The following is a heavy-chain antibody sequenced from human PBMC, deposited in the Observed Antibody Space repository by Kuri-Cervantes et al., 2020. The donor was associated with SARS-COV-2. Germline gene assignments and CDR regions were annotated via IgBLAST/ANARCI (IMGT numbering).Heavy chain of an antibody. CDR2: ISYEGSNK. CDR1: GFSFSNYG. CDR3: ARQYSESYGDTFDI. J-gene: IGHJ3*02. V-gene: IGHV3-30*03. D-gene: IGHD1-26*01. Sequence: GGSLRLTCAASGFSFSNYGMHWVRQAPGKGLEWVASISYEGSNKHYADSVKDRFTISRDYSKNTLHLQMNSLRPEDTALYYCARQYSESYGDTFDIWGHGTMVTVSS.